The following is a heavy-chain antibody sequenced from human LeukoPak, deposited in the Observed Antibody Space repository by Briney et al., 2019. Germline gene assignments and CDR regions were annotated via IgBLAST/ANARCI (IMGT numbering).Heavy chain of an antibody. CDR1: GGSISSYY. V-gene: IGHV4-59*01. D-gene: IGHD6-19*01. CDR3: ARFSGWSFFFDY. J-gene: IGHJ4*02. Sequence: SETLSLTCTVSGGSISSYYWSWIRQPPGKGLGWIGYIYNTGSTNYNPSLKSRVTISVDTSKNQFSLKLRSVTAADTAVYYCARFSGWSFFFDYWGQGTLVTVSS. CDR2: IYNTGST.